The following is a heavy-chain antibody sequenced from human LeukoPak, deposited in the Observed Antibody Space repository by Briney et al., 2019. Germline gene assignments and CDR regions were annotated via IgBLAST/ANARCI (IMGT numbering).Heavy chain of an antibody. CDR1: GGSFSGYY. CDR2: INHNGST. J-gene: IGHJ6*03. Sequence: PSETLSLTCAVYGGSFSGYYWSWIRQPPGKGLEWIGEINHNGSTNYNPSLKSRVTISVDTSKNQFSLKLSSVTAADTAVYYCARGRPIFGVAYYMDVWGKGTTVTVSS. D-gene: IGHD3-3*01. V-gene: IGHV4-34*01. CDR3: ARGRPIFGVAYYMDV.